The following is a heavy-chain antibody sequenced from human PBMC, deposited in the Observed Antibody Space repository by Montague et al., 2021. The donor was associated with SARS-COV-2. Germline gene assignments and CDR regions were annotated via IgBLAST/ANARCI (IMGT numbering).Heavy chain of an antibody. CDR1: GFTFSSYQ. Sequence: SLRLSCAASGFTFSSYQMNWVRQAPGKGLEWVSYISSSGSNKNDADSVKGRFTISRDNAKNSLYLQMNSLRAEDTAAYYCTRDPGIAEAGSWFDYWGQGTLVTVSS. D-gene: IGHD6-19*01. J-gene: IGHJ4*02. V-gene: IGHV3-48*03. CDR2: ISSSGSNK. CDR3: TRDPGIAEAGSWFDY.